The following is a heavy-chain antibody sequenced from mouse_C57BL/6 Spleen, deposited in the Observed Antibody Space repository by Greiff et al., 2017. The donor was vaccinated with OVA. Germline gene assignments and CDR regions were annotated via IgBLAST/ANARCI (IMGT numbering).Heavy chain of an antibody. CDR1: GYTFTSYW. V-gene: IGHV1-55*01. D-gene: IGHD2-5*01. CDR3: ARGTYYSNHWYFDV. CDR2: IYPGSGST. J-gene: IGHJ1*03. Sequence: QVQLKESGAELVKPGASVKMSCKASGYTFTSYWITWVKQRPGQGLEWIGDIYPGSGSTNYNEKFKSKATLTVDTSSSTAYMQLSSLTSEDSAVYYCARGTYYSNHWYFDVWGTGTTVTVSS.